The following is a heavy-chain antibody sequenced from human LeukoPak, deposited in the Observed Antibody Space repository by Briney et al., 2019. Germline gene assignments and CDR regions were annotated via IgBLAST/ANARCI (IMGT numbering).Heavy chain of an antibody. Sequence: PGGSLRLSCAVSGFTVSGNYMSWVRQAPGKGLEWVANIKKDGSEKYYVDSVKGRFTISRDNAKTSLYLQMNSLRAEDTAVYYCARNRIVVVQGAFDIWGQGTMVTVSS. CDR3: ARNRIVVVQGAFDI. CDR1: GFTVSGNY. CDR2: IKKDGSEK. V-gene: IGHV3-7*01. D-gene: IGHD3-22*01. J-gene: IGHJ3*02.